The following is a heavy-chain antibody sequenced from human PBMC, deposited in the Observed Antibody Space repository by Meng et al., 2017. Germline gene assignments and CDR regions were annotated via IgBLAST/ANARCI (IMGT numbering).Heavy chain of an antibody. CDR2: ISYAGSNK. Sequence: VPVVELVRRVAHAGSSSRASCAASVITARSNALHRARQAPGKVLEWVAVISYAGSNKYYADPVKGRFTISRDNSKNTLYLQMTSLRAEDTAVNYCASGSQWLFPYWGQGTLVTVSS. V-gene: IGHV3-30*01. CDR3: ASGSQWLFPY. J-gene: IGHJ4*02. D-gene: IGHD6-19*01. CDR1: VITARSNA.